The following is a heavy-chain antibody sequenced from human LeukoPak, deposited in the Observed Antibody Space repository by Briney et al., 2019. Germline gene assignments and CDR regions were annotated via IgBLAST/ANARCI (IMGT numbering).Heavy chain of an antibody. CDR2: IYTSGST. CDR1: GGSISSYY. Sequence: SEALSLTCTVSGGSISSYYWSWIRQPAGKGLEWIGRIYTSGSTNYNPSLKSRVTMSVDTSKNQFSLKLSSVTAADTAVYYCARVGQLPYYYYYYMDVWGKGTTVTVSS. D-gene: IGHD6-6*01. CDR3: ARVGQLPYYYYYYMDV. J-gene: IGHJ6*03. V-gene: IGHV4-4*07.